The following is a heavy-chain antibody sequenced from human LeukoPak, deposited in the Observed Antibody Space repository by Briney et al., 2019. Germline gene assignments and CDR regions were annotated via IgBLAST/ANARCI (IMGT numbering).Heavy chain of an antibody. CDR3: ARWRYYDSSGYYPVAPYYFDY. CDR2: ISSSSYI. J-gene: IGHJ4*02. D-gene: IGHD3-22*01. Sequence: GGSLRLSCAASGFTFSSYSMNWVRQAPGKGLEWVSSISSSSYIYYADSVKGRFTISRDNAKNSLYLQMNSLRAEDTAVYYCARWRYYDSSGYYPVAPYYFDYWGQGTLVTVSS. CDR1: GFTFSSYS. V-gene: IGHV3-21*01.